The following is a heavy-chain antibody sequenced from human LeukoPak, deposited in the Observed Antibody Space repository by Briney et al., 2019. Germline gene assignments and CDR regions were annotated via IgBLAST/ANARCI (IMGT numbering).Heavy chain of an antibody. V-gene: IGHV3-30*04. J-gene: IGHJ4*02. CDR2: ISYDGSNK. D-gene: IGHD2-15*01. CDR3: AREHCIGGRCYLCTLDY. CDR1: GFTFSSYA. Sequence: PGRSLRLSCAASGFTFSSYAMHWVRQAPGKGLEWVAVISYDGSNKYYADSVKGRFTISRYNCKTTLYLQMNSLRAEDTAVYYCAREHCIGGRCYLCTLDYWGQGTLVTVSS.